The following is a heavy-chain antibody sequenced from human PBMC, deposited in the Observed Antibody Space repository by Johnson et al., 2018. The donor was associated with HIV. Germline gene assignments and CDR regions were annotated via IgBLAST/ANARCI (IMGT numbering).Heavy chain of an antibody. Sequence: QVPLVESGGGLVKPGGSLRLSCAAAGFTFSDYYMSWIRQAPGKGLAWVSYISGSDSSIYYADSVKGRITLSRDNSKNTLYLQMNSLRAEDTAVYYCAKVAVATAAGGVALDIWGPGTMVTVSA. CDR3: AKVAVATAAGGVALDI. CDR1: GFTFSDYY. J-gene: IGHJ3*02. CDR2: ISGSDSSI. D-gene: IGHD6-13*01. V-gene: IGHV3-11*04.